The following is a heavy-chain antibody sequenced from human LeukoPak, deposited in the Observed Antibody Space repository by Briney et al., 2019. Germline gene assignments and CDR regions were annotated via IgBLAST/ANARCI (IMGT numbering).Heavy chain of an antibody. CDR3: ARDGGDDIVVVPDMDY. CDR1: GYTFTGYY. Sequence: ASVKVSCKASGYTFTGYYMHWVRQAPGQGLEWMGWINPNSGGTNYAQKFQGGVTMTRDTSISTAYMELSRLRSDDTAVYYCARDGGDDIVVVPDMDYWGQGTLVTVSS. CDR2: INPNSGGT. D-gene: IGHD2-2*01. J-gene: IGHJ4*02. V-gene: IGHV1-2*02.